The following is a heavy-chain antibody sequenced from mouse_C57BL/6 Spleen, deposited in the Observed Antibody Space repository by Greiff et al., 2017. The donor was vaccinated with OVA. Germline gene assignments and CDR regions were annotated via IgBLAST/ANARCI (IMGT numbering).Heavy chain of an antibody. CDR3: ARHYYGSSYGYFDV. J-gene: IGHJ1*03. D-gene: IGHD1-1*01. V-gene: IGHV2-6-1*01. CDR2: IWSDGST. CDR1: GFSFTSYG. Sequence: VNVVESGPGLVAPSQSLSITCTVSGFSFTSYGVHWVRQPPGKGLEWMVVIWSDGSTTNNSALKSNLSISKDNSKSQVFLKMNILQTDDTAMYYCARHYYGSSYGYFDVWGTGTTVTVSS.